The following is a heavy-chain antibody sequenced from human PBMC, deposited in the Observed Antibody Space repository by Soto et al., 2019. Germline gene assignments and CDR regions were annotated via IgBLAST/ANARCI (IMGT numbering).Heavy chain of an antibody. CDR1: GFTFNSYS. J-gene: IGHJ5*02. Sequence: EVQLVESGGGLVQPGGSLRLSCAASGFTFNSYSMNWVRQAPGKGLEWVSYISSSSSTIYYADSVKGRFTISRDNVKSSLYLQMNSLRAEDTAVYYCARHPERITEIGWFDPWGQGTLVTVSS. V-gene: IGHV3-48*01. D-gene: IGHD1-20*01. CDR3: ARHPERITEIGWFDP. CDR2: ISSSSSTI.